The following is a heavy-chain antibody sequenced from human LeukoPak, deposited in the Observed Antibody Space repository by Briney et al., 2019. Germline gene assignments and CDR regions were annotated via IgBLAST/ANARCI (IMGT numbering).Heavy chain of an antibody. J-gene: IGHJ4*02. CDR3: ARGSYDYVWGSYRYRFDY. V-gene: IGHV4-59*08. D-gene: IGHD3-16*02. Sequence: PSETLSLTCTVSGGSISSYYWSWIRQPPGKGLEWIGCIYYSGSTNYNPSLKSRVTISVDTSKNQFSLKLSSVTAADTAVYYCARGSYDYVWGSYRYRFDYWGQGTLVTVSS. CDR1: GGSISSYY. CDR2: IYYSGST.